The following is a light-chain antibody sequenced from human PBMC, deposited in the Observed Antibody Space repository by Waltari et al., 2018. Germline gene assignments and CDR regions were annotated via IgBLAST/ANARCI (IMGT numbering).Light chain of an antibody. CDR2: GAS. Sequence: IQLPQSPSSLAASGGYRVIITGQASQGISSDLARYQQKPGKAPKLLIYGASTFQSEVPSRFSGSGPGTDFTLTISSLQPEDFATYYFQQVNNYPLTFGGGTKVEIK. J-gene: IGKJ4*01. CDR1: QGISSD. V-gene: IGKV1-9*01. CDR3: QQVNNYPLT.